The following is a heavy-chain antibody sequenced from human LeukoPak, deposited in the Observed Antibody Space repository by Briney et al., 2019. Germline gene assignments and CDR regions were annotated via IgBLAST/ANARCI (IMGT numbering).Heavy chain of an antibody. J-gene: IGHJ3*02. CDR3: ARFWERAFDI. Sequence: PGGSLRLSCAASGFTFSSYAMHWVRQAPGKGLEWVAVISYDGSNKYYADSVKGRFTISRDNSKNTLYLQMNSLRAEGTAVYYCARFWERAFDIWGQGTMVTVSS. CDR1: GFTFSSYA. CDR2: ISYDGSNK. V-gene: IGHV3-30*01. D-gene: IGHD1-26*01.